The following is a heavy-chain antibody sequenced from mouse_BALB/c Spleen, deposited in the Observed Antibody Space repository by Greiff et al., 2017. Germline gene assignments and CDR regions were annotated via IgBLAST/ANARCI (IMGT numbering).Heavy chain of an antibody. D-gene: IGHD2-14*01. V-gene: IGHV1-14*01. CDR3: ARVRRNYAMDY. Sequence: EVQLVESGPELVKPGASVKMSCKASGYTFTSYVMHWVKQKPGQGLEWIGYINPYNDGTKYNEKFKGKATLTSDKSSSTAYMELSSLTSEDSAVYYCARVRRNYAMDYWGQGTSVTVSS. CDR1: GYTFTSYV. CDR2: INPYNDGT. J-gene: IGHJ4*01.